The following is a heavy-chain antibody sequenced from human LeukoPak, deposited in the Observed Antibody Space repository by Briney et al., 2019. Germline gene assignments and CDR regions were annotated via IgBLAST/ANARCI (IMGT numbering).Heavy chain of an antibody. CDR1: GFTLSSYA. CDR3: AKYAANIPAAGTTSLGYYYYGMDV. Sequence: PGVSLRLSCAASGFTLSSYAMSWVRQAPGKGLEWVSAMSGSGGSTYYADSVKGRFTISRDNSKNTLYLQMNSLRAEDTAVYYCAKYAANIPAAGTTSLGYYYYGMDVWGQGTTVTVSS. CDR2: MSGSGGST. J-gene: IGHJ6*02. D-gene: IGHD6-13*01. V-gene: IGHV3-23*01.